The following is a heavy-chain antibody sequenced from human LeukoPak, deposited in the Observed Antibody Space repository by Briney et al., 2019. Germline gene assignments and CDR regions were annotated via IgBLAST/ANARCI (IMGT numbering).Heavy chain of an antibody. Sequence: KAGGSLRLSCAASGFTFSSYAMSWVRQAPGKGLEWVSSISSSSSYIYYADSVKGRFTISRDNAKNSLYLQMNSLRAEDTAVYYCARDRPYCSSTSCYPGMDVWGQGTTVTVSS. CDR2: ISSSSSYI. V-gene: IGHV3-21*01. J-gene: IGHJ6*02. CDR3: ARDRPYCSSTSCYPGMDV. D-gene: IGHD2-2*01. CDR1: GFTFSSYA.